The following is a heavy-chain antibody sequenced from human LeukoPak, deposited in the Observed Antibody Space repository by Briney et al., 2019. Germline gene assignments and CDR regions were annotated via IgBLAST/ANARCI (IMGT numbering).Heavy chain of an antibody. CDR1: GGSISSYY. J-gene: IGHJ4*02. V-gene: IGHV4-59*01. Sequence: SETLSLTCTVSGGSISSYYWSWIRQPPGKGLEWIGYIYYSGSTNYNPSLKSRVTISVDTSKNQFSLKLSSVTAADTAVYYCARVGWEYYFDYWGQGTLVTVSS. D-gene: IGHD1-26*01. CDR2: IYYSGST. CDR3: ARVGWEYYFDY.